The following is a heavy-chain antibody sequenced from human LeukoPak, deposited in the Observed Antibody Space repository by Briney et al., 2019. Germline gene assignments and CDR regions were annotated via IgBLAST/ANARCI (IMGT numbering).Heavy chain of an antibody. CDR2: INSGGSIT. Sequence: PGGSLRLSCAASGFTFSSHWMHWVRQAPGKGLVWVSRINSGGSITTYADSAQGRFTISRDNAKNTLYLQMNSLRVEDTAVYYCARDFNWNPPDSWGQGTLVTVSS. CDR1: GFTFSSHW. D-gene: IGHD1-1*01. J-gene: IGHJ4*02. V-gene: IGHV3-74*01. CDR3: ARDFNWNPPDS.